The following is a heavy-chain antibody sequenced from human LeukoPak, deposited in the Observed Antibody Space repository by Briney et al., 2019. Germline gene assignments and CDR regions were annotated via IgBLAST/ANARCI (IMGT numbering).Heavy chain of an antibody. D-gene: IGHD3-3*01. V-gene: IGHV4-59*12. Sequence: SETLSLTCTVSGGSISSYYWSWIRQPPGKGLEWIGYIYYSGSTYYNPSLKSRVTISVDTSKNQFSLKLSSVTAADTAVYYCAREPREITIFGVVSVPYFDYWGQGTLVTVSS. CDR2: IYYSGST. J-gene: IGHJ4*02. CDR1: GGSISSYY. CDR3: AREPREITIFGVVSVPYFDY.